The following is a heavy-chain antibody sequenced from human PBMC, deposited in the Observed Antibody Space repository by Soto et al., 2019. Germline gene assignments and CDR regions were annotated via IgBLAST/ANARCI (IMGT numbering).Heavy chain of an antibody. V-gene: IGHV1-24*01. J-gene: IGHJ6*03. CDR3: ATGGDCSCGSCYYYYMDV. D-gene: IGHD2-15*01. CDR1: GYTLTELS. CDR2: FDPEDGET. Sequence: QVQLVQSGAEVKKPGASVKVSCKVSGYTLTELSMHWVRQAPGKGLEWMGGFDPEDGETIYAQKFQGRVTMTEDTSTDTAYMELSSLRSEDTAVYYCATGGDCSCGSCYYYYMDVWGKGTTVTVSS.